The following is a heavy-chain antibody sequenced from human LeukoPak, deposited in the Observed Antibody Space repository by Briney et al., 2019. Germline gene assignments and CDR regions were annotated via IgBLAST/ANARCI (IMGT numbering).Heavy chain of an antibody. Sequence: GGSLRLSCAASGFIFSNYDMNWVRQAPGKGLEWVSYITGSSRTKYYADSVKGRFTITRDNAENSVYLQINSLRAEDTAVYYCARPTSSGWYSHWAQGTMVTVSS. CDR3: ARPTSSGWYSH. CDR1: GFIFSNYD. CDR2: ITGSSRTK. J-gene: IGHJ3*01. V-gene: IGHV3-48*01. D-gene: IGHD6-19*01.